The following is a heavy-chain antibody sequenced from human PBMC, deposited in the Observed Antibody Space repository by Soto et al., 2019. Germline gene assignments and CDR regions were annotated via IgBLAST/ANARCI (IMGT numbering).Heavy chain of an antibody. J-gene: IGHJ4*02. CDR1: GFTFSSYA. D-gene: IGHD6-19*01. Sequence: GGSLRLSCAASGFTFSSYAMSWVRQAPGKGLEWVSPISASGGITYYADSVKGRFTISRDNSKNTLYLQMNSLRAEDTAVYYCAEASGRGWAYYFEYWGQGTLVTVSS. CDR2: ISASGGIT. V-gene: IGHV3-23*01. CDR3: AEASGRGWAYYFEY.